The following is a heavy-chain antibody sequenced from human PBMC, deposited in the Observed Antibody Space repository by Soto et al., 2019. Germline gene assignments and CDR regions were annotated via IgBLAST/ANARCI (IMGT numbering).Heavy chain of an antibody. CDR3: AGWYSSGWYESMDV. Sequence: GASVKVSCKASGDTFSRYAVMWVRQAHGQGLEWMGGIIPIFGTANYAQKFQGRVTITADESTSTAYMELSSLRSEDTAVYYCAGWYSSGWYESMDVWGQGTTVTVSS. CDR1: GDTFSRYA. CDR2: IIPIFGTA. J-gene: IGHJ6*02. D-gene: IGHD6-19*01. V-gene: IGHV1-69*13.